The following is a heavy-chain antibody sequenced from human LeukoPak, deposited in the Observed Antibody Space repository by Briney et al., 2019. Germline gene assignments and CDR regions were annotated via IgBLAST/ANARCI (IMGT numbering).Heavy chain of an antibody. CDR2: ISSSSSYI. V-gene: IGHV3-21*01. CDR1: GFTFSSYS. J-gene: IGHJ5*02. D-gene: IGHD3-22*01. Sequence: RPGGSLRLSCAASGFTFSSYSMNWVRQAPGKGLEWVSSISSSSSYIYYADSVKGRFTISRDNAKNSLYLQMNSLRAEDTAVYYCARDEDGLNYYDSSGYTNNWFDPWGQGTLVTVSS. CDR3: ARDEDGLNYYDSSGYTNNWFDP.